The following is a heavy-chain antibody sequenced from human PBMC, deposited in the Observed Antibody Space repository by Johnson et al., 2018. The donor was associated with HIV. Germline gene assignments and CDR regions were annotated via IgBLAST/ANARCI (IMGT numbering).Heavy chain of an antibody. J-gene: IGHJ3*02. Sequence: VQLVESGGGWIQPGGSLRLSCAASGFTFRSYWMSWVRQAPGKGLEWVANIKQEGSEKYYVDSVKGRFTISRDHAKNSLYLQMNSLRVEDTAVYYCARDASMFRLDSSGYANSFSIWGQGTLVTVSA. CDR3: ARDASMFRLDSSGYANSFSI. V-gene: IGHV3-7*01. CDR2: IKQEGSEK. D-gene: IGHD3-22*01. CDR1: GFTFRSYW.